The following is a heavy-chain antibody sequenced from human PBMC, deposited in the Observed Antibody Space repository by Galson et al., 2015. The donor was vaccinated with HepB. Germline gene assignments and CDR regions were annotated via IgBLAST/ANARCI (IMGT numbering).Heavy chain of an antibody. CDR1: GFTFSSYG. Sequence: SLRLSCAASGFTFSSYGMHWVRQAPGKGLEWVAVIWYDGSNKYYADPVKGRFIISRDNSKNTLYLQMNSLRAEDTAVCYCARGQYCSSTSCYSYYYYYYMDVWGKGTTVTVSS. CDR2: IWYDGSNK. CDR3: ARGQYCSSTSCYSYYYYYYMDV. D-gene: IGHD2-2*01. J-gene: IGHJ6*03. V-gene: IGHV3-33*01.